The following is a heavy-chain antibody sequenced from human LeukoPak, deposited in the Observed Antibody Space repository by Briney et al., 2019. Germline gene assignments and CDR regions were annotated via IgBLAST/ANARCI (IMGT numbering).Heavy chain of an antibody. CDR3: ARMASSSWSDAFDI. D-gene: IGHD6-13*01. J-gene: IGHJ3*02. CDR2: TRNKANSYTT. Sequence: PGGSLRLSCAASGFTFSDHHMDWVRQAPGKGLEWVGRTRNKANSYTTEYAASVKGRFTISRDDSKNSLYLQMNSLKTEDTAVYYCARMASSSWSDAFDIWGQGTMVTVSS. V-gene: IGHV3-72*01. CDR1: GFTFSDHH.